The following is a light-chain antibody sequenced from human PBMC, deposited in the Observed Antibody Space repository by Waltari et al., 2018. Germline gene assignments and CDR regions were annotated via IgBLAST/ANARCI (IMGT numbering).Light chain of an antibody. CDR1: SSDVGSYNL. J-gene: IGLJ3*02. CDR3: CSYAGSSTWV. Sequence: PLTHPASVSGSPGQSTTISCTGPSSDVGSYNLVPCYQHHPGKAPKLMIYEVSKRPSGVSNRFSGSKSGNTASLTISGLQAEDEADYYCCSYAGSSTWVFGGGTKLTVL. V-gene: IGLV2-23*02. CDR2: EVS.